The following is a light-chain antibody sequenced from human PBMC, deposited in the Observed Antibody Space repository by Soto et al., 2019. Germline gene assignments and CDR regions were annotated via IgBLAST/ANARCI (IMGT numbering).Light chain of an antibody. CDR1: QSFSSN. J-gene: IGKJ2*01. Sequence: EIEMTQSPATLSVSPGERATLSCRASQSFSSNLAWYQQKPGQAPRLLIYGASTRATGIPDRISGSGSGTEFTLTISSLQSEDFAVYYCQQYIDWPETFGQGTKVEIK. CDR2: GAS. V-gene: IGKV3-15*01. CDR3: QQYIDWPET.